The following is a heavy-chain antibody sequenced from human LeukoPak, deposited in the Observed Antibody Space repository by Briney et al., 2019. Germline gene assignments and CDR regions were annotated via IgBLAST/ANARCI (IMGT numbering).Heavy chain of an antibody. V-gene: IGHV4-34*01. J-gene: IGHJ4*02. Sequence: SETLSLTCAVYGGSFSGYYWSWIRQPPGKGLEWIGEINHSGSTNYNPSLKGRVTISVDTSKNQFSLKLSSVTAADTAVYYCARAGYCTNGVCYLGYWGQGTLVTVSS. CDR2: INHSGST. CDR1: GGSFSGYY. D-gene: IGHD2-8*01. CDR3: ARAGYCTNGVCYLGY.